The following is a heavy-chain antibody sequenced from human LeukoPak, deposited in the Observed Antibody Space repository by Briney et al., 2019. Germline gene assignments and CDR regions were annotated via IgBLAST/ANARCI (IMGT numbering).Heavy chain of an antibody. V-gene: IGHV3-11*04. Sequence: PGGSLRLSCEASGFRFSDYFMNWIRQAPGKGLEWLSYINSGGTNILYAESVKGRFTISRDNAKQTLYLEMNSLTVEDTATYYCATSRVFDYWGHGTLVTVSS. J-gene: IGHJ4*01. CDR1: GFRFSDYF. CDR2: INSGGTNI. CDR3: ATSRVFDY.